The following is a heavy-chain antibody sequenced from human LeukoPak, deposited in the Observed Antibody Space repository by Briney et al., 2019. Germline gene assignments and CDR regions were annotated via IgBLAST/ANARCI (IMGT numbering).Heavy chain of an antibody. J-gene: IGHJ3*02. Sequence: SKTPSLTCTVSGGPISSGSYYWGWIRQPAEKGLEWIGRIYASGSTNYNPSLKSRVTISIDTSKNQFSLKLSSVTAADTAVYYCARGGGDSGSYGFDIWGQGTMVTVSS. V-gene: IGHV4-61*02. CDR3: ARGGGDSGSYGFDI. CDR2: IYASGST. D-gene: IGHD3-10*01. CDR1: GGPISSGSYY.